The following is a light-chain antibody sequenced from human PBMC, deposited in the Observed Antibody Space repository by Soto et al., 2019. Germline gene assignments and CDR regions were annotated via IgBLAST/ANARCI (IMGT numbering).Light chain of an antibody. CDR2: EVS. Sequence: QSALTQPASVSGSPGQSITISCTGTSSDVGGYNYVSWYQQHPDKAPKLMIYEVSNRPSGVSNRFSGSKSGHTASLTISGLQSEEEADYFCTSYTSYSTLDVFGTGTKLTVL. CDR3: TSYTSYSTLDV. J-gene: IGLJ1*01. V-gene: IGLV2-14*01. CDR1: SSDVGGYNY.